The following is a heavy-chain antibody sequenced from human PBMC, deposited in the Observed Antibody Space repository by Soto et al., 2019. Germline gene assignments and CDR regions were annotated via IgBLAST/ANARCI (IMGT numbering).Heavy chain of an antibody. CDR3: TTDLLGYFDWLLQNWFDP. D-gene: IGHD3-9*01. CDR1: GFTFSNAW. CDR2: IKSKNDGGTT. V-gene: IGHV3-15*07. J-gene: IGHJ5*02. Sequence: GGSLRLSCAASGFTFSNAWMNWVRQAPGKGLEWVGRIKSKNDGGTTDYAAPVKGRFTIPRDDSKNTLYLQMNSLKTEDTAVYYCTTDLLGYFDWLLQNWFDPWGQGTLVTVSS.